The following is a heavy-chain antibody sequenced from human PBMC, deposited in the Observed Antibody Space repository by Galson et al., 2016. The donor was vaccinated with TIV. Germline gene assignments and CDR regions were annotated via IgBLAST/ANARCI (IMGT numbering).Heavy chain of an antibody. Sequence: SLRLSCAASGFSVSFNHMSWVRQAPGKGLEWVSLIYASDTTYYIDSVKGRFTISRDNSKNTLYLQMNSLRVDDTAVYYCAKAGKGDAYHNYFDHWGQGALVTVTS. CDR1: GFSVSFNH. D-gene: IGHD5-24*01. J-gene: IGHJ4*02. CDR3: AKAGKGDAYHNYFDH. V-gene: IGHV3-53*01. CDR2: IYASDTT.